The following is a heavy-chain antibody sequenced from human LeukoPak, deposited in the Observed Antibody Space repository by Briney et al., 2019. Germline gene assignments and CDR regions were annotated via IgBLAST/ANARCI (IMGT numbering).Heavy chain of an antibody. Sequence: SETLSLTCTVSGGSMSSAVYYWSWIRQHPGKGLEWIGYIYTSGSTNYNPSLKSRVTISVDTSKNQFSLKLSSVTAADTAVYYCARHKVYYYYMDVWGKGTTVTVSS. CDR1: GGSMSSAVYY. V-gene: IGHV4-61*08. J-gene: IGHJ6*03. CDR2: IYTSGST. CDR3: ARHKVYYYYMDV.